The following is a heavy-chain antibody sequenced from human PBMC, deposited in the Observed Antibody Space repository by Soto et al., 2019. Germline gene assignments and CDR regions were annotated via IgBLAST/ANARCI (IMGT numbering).Heavy chain of an antibody. CDR3: ARDLPYGDYSAYYGMDV. D-gene: IGHD4-17*01. CDR2: ISYGGSNK. J-gene: IGHJ6*02. V-gene: IGHV3-30-3*01. CDR1: GFTFSSYA. Sequence: GGSLRLSCAASGFTFSSYAMHWVRQAPGKGLEWVAVISYGGSNKYYADSVKGRFTISRDNSKNTLYLQMNSLRAEDTAVYYCARDLPYGDYSAYYGMDVWGQGTTVTVSS.